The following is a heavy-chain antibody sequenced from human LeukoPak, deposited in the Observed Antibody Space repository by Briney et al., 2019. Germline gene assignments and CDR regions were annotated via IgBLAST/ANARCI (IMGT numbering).Heavy chain of an antibody. J-gene: IGHJ4*02. D-gene: IGHD2-15*01. CDR1: GGSISSSIYY. CDR2: IYYSGST. Sequence: SETLSLTCTVSGGSISSSIYYWGWIRQPPGKGLEWIGSIYYSGSTYYNPSLKSRVTISVDTSKNQFSLKLSSVTAADTAVYYCAGPYCSGGTCYSLGPYDYWGQGTLVTVSS. V-gene: IGHV4-39*01. CDR3: AGPYCSGGTCYSLGPYDY.